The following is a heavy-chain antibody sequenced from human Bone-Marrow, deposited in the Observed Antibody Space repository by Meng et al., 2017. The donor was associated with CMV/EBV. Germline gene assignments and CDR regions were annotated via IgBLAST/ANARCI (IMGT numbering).Heavy chain of an antibody. D-gene: IGHD3-10*01. CDR2: IYYSGST. V-gene: IGHV4-59*01. CDR3: ARVALYYYGSGSPLPETNYYYGMDV. Sequence: SETLSFTCTVPGCSISSYYWSWIRQPPGKGLEWIGYIYYSGSTNYNPSLKSRVTISVDTSKNPFSLKLSSVTATDTAVYYCARVALYYYGSGSPLPETNYYYGMDVWGQGTTVTVSS. J-gene: IGHJ6*02. CDR1: GCSISSYY.